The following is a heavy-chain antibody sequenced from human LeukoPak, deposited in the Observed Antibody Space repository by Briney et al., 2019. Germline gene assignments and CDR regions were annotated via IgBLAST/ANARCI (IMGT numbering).Heavy chain of an antibody. CDR3: ARDPGWLEFDY. D-gene: IGHD6-19*01. V-gene: IGHV4-39*02. CDR2: IYYSGNT. J-gene: IGHJ4*02. Sequence: SETLSLTCTVSGGSISSSSYYWGWIRQPPGKGLEWIGSIYYSGNTYYNPSLKSRVTISVDTSKNQFSLQLNSVTPEDTAVYYCARDPGWLEFDYWGQGTLVTVSS. CDR1: GGSISSSSYY.